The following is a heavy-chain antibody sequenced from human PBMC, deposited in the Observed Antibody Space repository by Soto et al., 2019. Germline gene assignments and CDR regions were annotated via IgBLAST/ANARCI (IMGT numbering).Heavy chain of an antibody. CDR3: ARIFVALLYGMDV. CDR1: GYTFTSYA. J-gene: IGHJ6*02. Sequence: ASVKVSCEASGYTFTSYAISWVRQAPGQGLEWMGWISAYNGNTNYAQKLQGRVTMTTDTSTSTAYMELRSLRSDDTAVYYCARIFVALLYGMDVWGQGTTVTSP. CDR2: ISAYNGNT. D-gene: IGHD1-26*01. V-gene: IGHV1-18*01.